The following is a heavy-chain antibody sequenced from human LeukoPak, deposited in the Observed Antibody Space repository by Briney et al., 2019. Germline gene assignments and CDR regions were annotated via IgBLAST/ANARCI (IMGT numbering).Heavy chain of an antibody. V-gene: IGHV3-23*01. CDR1: GFTFSGHA. CDR3: AKVKWKLIGYFDY. CDR2: IGRTGGIT. J-gene: IGHJ4*02. Sequence: GGSLRLSCAVSGFTFSGHAVSWARQAPGKGLEWVSVIGRTGGITYYADSVKGRFTNSRDDSKNTLFLQMNSLRAEDTAVYFCAKVKWKLIGYFDYWGQGTLVTVSS. D-gene: IGHD1-20*01.